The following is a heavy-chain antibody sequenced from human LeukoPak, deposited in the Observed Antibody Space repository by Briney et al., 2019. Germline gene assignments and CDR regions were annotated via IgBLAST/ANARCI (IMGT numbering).Heavy chain of an antibody. J-gene: IGHJ4*02. Sequence: GGSLRLSCAASGFTFSSYVMSWVRQAPGKGLEWVSTITSGGSTYYADSVKGRFTISRDNSKNMLHLQMKSLRAEDTAVYYCATRGTTATKYFEHRGQGTLVTVSS. D-gene: IGHD1-1*01. CDR1: GFTFSSYV. V-gene: IGHV3-23*01. CDR3: ATRGTTATKYFEH. CDR2: ITSGGST.